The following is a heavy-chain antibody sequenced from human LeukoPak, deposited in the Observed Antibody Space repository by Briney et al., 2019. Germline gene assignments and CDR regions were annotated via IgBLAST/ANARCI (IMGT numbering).Heavy chain of an antibody. V-gene: IGHV4-34*01. CDR1: GGSFSGYY. CDR2: INHSGST. J-gene: IGHJ3*02. CDR3: ARNGPTAAGAFDS. Sequence: PSETLSLTCAVYGGSFSGYYWSWIRQPPGKGLEWIGEINHSGSTNYNPSLKSRVTISVDKSKNQFSLKLTSVTAADTAVYYCARNGPTAAGAFDSWGQGTLVTVSS. D-gene: IGHD6-13*01.